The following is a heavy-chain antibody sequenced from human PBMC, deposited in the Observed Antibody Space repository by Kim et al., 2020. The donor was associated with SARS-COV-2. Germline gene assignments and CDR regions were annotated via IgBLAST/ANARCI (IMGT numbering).Heavy chain of an antibody. D-gene: IGHD3-22*01. CDR3: ARPAYYYDSSGGGDAFDI. Sequence: KGRFTISRDNSKNTLDLQMNSLRAEDTAVYYCARPAYYYDSSGGGDAFDIWGQGTMVTVSS. J-gene: IGHJ3*02. V-gene: IGHV3-30*01.